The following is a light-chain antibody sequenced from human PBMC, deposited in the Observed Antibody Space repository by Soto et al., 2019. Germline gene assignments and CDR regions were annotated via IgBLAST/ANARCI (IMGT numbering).Light chain of an antibody. V-gene: IGKV3-20*01. Sequence: EIVLTQSPGTLSFSPGERATLSCRASQSVSSSYLAWYQQKPGQAPRLLIHGASSRATGIPDRFSGSGSGTDFTLSISRLEPEDFAVYYCQQYGTSPLTFGPGTKVDV. CDR3: QQYGTSPLT. CDR2: GAS. CDR1: QSVSSSY. J-gene: IGKJ3*01.